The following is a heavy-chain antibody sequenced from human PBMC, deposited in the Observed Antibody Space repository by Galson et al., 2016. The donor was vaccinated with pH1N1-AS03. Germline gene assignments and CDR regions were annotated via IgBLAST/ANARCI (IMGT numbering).Heavy chain of an antibody. J-gene: IGHJ4*02. D-gene: IGHD6-13*01. V-gene: IGHV3-53*01. CDR1: GVTVNGNY. Sequence: SLRLSCAVSGVTVNGNYMSWVRQAPGKGLEWVSVIYSEGRTYYADSVKGRFTISRDNSDNTLYLQMNNLRPEDTDVYYCARDGYVGRIGYWGQGTLVTVSS. CDR3: ARDGYVGRIGY. CDR2: IYSEGRT.